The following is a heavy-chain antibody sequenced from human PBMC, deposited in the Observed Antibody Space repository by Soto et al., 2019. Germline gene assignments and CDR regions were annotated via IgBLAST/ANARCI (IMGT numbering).Heavy chain of an antibody. V-gene: IGHV4-34*01. CDR2: INHSGST. Sequence: SETLSLTCAVYGGSFSGYYWSWIRQPPGKGLEWIGEINHSGSTNYNPSLKSRVTISVDTSKNQFSLELSSVTAADTAVYYCAMIRAAGKERIDYWGQGTLVTVSS. CDR1: GGSFSGYY. J-gene: IGHJ4*02. D-gene: IGHD6-13*01. CDR3: AMIRAAGKERIDY.